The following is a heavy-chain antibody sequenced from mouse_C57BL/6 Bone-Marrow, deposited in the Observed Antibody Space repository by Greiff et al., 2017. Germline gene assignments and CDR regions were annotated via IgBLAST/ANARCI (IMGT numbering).Heavy chain of an antibody. CDR1: GFTFSSYG. CDR3: ARRDYSYAMDY. Sequence: VKLVESGGDLVKPGGSLKLSCAASGFTFSSYGMSWVRQTPDKRLEWVATISSGGSYTYYPDSVKGRFTISRDNAKNTLYLQMSSLKSEDTAMYYCARRDYSYAMDYGGQGTSVTVSS. V-gene: IGHV5-6*02. J-gene: IGHJ4*01. CDR2: ISSGGSYT. D-gene: IGHD1-1*01.